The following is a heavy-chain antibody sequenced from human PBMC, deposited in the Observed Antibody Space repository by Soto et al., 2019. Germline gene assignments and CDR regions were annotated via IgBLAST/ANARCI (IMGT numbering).Heavy chain of an antibody. V-gene: IGHV3-23*01. D-gene: IGHD1-1*01. CDR2: ISGSGDRT. CDR1: GFTFSTHA. J-gene: IGHJ6*02. CDR3: VKDWRGDKCPCMDA. Sequence: EAQLSESGGDSVQPGGSLRLSCGASGFTFSTHAMSWVRRFPGKGLQWASAISGSGDRTYYADSVKGRCTISRDNSRNMLYLQMNSLSAEDTAIYYCVKDWRGDKCPCMDAWGPGTTVTVSS.